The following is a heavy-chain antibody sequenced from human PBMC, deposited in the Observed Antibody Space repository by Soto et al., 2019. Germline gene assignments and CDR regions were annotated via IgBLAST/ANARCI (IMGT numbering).Heavy chain of an antibody. Sequence: GGSLRLSCAASGFTFSGYYMNWIRQAPGKGLEWVSYISGSGSTIKYTDSVKGRFTISRDNAKKSLYLQMNSLRTEDTAVYFCAREYGYSSSSTPAFDYWGQGTQVTVSS. J-gene: IGHJ4*02. D-gene: IGHD6-6*01. CDR1: GFTFSGYY. CDR2: ISGSGSTI. CDR3: AREYGYSSSSTPAFDY. V-gene: IGHV3-11*01.